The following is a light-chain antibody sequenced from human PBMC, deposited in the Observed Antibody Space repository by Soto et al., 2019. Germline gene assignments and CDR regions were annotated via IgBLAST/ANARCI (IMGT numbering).Light chain of an antibody. V-gene: IGKV3-20*01. CDR1: QTVSSS. CDR2: EAS. CDR3: QQYGSSPWT. J-gene: IGKJ1*01. Sequence: EIVLTQSPATLSLSPGERATLSCRASQTVSSSLAWYQQKPGQAPRLLIYEASNRATGIPARFSGSGSGADFTLTISRLEPEDFAVYYCQQYGSSPWTFGQGTKVDIK.